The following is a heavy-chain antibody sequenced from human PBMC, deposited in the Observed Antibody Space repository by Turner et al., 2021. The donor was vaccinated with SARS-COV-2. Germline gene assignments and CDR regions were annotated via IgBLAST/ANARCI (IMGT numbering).Heavy chain of an antibody. J-gene: IGHJ4*02. Sequence: QLHLQYSGRCLVQPSETLSRACPVSGGPIRSTTDYWSWIRQPAGKVLAWSGTIDDRGSTYDNQYSKCRVTRSGDTSKNQFSLRRNSVTAADMAEYYCARHSSMTTVSFNYWGQGTLVTVSS. D-gene: IGHD4-17*01. CDR1: GGPIRSTTDY. V-gene: IGHV4-39*01. CDR2: IDDRGST. CDR3: ARHSSMTTVSFNY.